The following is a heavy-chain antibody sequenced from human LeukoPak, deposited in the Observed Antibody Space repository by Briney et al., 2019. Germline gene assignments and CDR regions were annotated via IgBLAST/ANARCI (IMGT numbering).Heavy chain of an antibody. J-gene: IGHJ4*02. CDR3: AKRRDSSARAFDY. D-gene: IGHD6-6*01. V-gene: IGHV3-23*01. Sequence: GGSLRLSCAASGFIFSSYAMTWVRQAPGKGLEWVSSISSSGNSPYYADSVKGRFIISRDNSKNTVSLEMSSLTVEDTAVYYCAKRRDSSARAFDYWGQGTLVTVSS. CDR1: GFIFSSYA. CDR2: ISSSGNSP.